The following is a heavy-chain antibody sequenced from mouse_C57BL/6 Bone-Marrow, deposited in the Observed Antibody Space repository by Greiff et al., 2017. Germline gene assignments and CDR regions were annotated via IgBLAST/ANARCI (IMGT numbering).Heavy chain of an antibody. CDR2: INPNNGGT. D-gene: IGHD2-3*01. Sequence: VQLQQPGPELVKPGASVKMSCKASGYTFTDYNMHWVKQSPGKGLEWIGYINPNNGGTSYNEKFKGKATLTVNKSSSTAYMELRSLTSEDSAVYCCARAFICDGYLAAFADWGKGTLVSVSA. CDR1: GYTFTDYN. J-gene: IGHJ3*01. CDR3: ARAFICDGYLAAFAD. V-gene: IGHV1-22*01.